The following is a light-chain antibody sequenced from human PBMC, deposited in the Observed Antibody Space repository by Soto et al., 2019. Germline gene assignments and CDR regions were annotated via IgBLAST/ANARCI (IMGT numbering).Light chain of an antibody. Sequence: DIQLTQSPSFLSASVGDRVTITCRASQGISSYLAWYQQKPGKAPKLLIYAASTLQSGVPSRFSGSGSGTEFTLTISSLQPEDFATYYGKHLNSYSVIFGQGPSWRSN. J-gene: IGKJ2*01. V-gene: IGKV1-9*01. CDR3: KHLNSYSVI. CDR1: QGISSY. CDR2: AAS.